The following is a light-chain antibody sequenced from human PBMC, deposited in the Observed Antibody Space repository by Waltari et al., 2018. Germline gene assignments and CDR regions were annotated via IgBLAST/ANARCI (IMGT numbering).Light chain of an antibody. CDR1: SSDIGGYDY. CDR3: ISYTSGTTDWV. V-gene: IGLV2-14*03. J-gene: IGLJ3*02. CDR2: EVT. Sequence: HSALTQPASVSGSPGQSIPISRSGTSSDIGGYDYVPWYQQHPGKAPKLLIYEVTNRPSGVSNRFSGSKSGNTASLTISGLQAEDEAVYFCISYTSGTTDWVFGGGTKLTVL.